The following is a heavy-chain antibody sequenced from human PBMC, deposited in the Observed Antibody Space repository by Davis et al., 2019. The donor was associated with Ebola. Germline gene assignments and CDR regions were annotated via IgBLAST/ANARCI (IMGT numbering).Heavy chain of an antibody. J-gene: IGHJ4*02. V-gene: IGHV3-9*01. D-gene: IGHD1-14*01. Sequence: SLKISCAASGFTFHDYAMHWVRQAPGKGLEWVSGISWNSDTIGYADSVKGRFTISRDNAKNSLYLQMNSLRTGDTAFYYCAKVTHTYKNLYYFDYWGQGTLVTVSS. CDR2: ISWNSDTI. CDR1: GFTFHDYA. CDR3: AKVTHTYKNLYYFDY.